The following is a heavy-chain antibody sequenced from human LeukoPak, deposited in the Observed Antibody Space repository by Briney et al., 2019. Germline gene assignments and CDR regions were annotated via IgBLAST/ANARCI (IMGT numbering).Heavy chain of an antibody. J-gene: IGHJ6*03. CDR1: GHTFTGYY. V-gene: IGHV1-2*02. Sequence: AASVKVSCKASGHTFTGYYMHWVRQAPGQGLEWMGWINPNSGGTNYAQKFQGRVTMTRDTSISTAYMELSRLRSDDTAVYYCARVALYSGYEGYMDVWGKGTTVTVSS. CDR3: ARVALYSGYEGYMDV. D-gene: IGHD5-12*01. CDR2: INPNSGGT.